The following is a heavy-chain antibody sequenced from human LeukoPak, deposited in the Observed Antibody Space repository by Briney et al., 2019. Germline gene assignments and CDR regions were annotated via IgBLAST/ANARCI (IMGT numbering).Heavy chain of an antibody. CDR1: GYSFTSYW. CDR3: ARLRSGWDFDY. CDR2: ISPGDSDT. J-gene: IGHJ4*02. D-gene: IGHD6-19*01. V-gene: IGHV5-51*01. Sequence: GESLKISCKGSGYSFTSYWIGWVRQMPGKGLEGMGIISPGDSDTSYSPSFQGQVSISADKSISTGYLQWSSVTASDTAMYYCARLRSGWDFDYWGQGSLVTVSS.